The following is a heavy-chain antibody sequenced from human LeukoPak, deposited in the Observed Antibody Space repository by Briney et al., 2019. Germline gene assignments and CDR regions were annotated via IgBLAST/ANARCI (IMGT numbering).Heavy chain of an antibody. CDR3: AKALYGVPPFDF. J-gene: IGHJ4*02. CDR2: ISSSSSYI. Sequence: PGGSLRLSCAASGFTFSSYSMNWVRQAPGKGLEWVSSISSSSSYIYYADSVKGRFTISRDNAKNSLYLQMNTLRTEDTALYYCAKALYGVPPFDFWGQGTLVTVSS. V-gene: IGHV3-21*04. D-gene: IGHD2-2*02. CDR1: GFTFSSYS.